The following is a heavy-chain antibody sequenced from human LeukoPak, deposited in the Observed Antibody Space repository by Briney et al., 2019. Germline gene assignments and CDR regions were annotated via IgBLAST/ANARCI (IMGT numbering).Heavy chain of an antibody. V-gene: IGHV3-21*04. CDR1: GFTFSSYS. Sequence: GGSLRLSCAASGFTFSSYSMNWVRQAPGEGLEWVSSISSSSSYIYYADSVKGRFTISRDNVKNSLYLQMNSLRAEDTAVYYCVRGSSGTAVRGVSWAWFDPWGQGTLVTVSS. J-gene: IGHJ5*02. CDR3: VRGSSGTAVRGVSWAWFDP. D-gene: IGHD3-10*01. CDR2: ISSSSSYI.